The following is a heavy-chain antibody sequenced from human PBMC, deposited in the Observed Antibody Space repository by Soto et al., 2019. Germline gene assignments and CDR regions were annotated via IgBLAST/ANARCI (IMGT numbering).Heavy chain of an antibody. D-gene: IGHD3-3*01. CDR3: ARAPITIFGVVIIGGYYYYGMDV. J-gene: IGHJ6*02. CDR2: INHSGST. V-gene: IGHV4-34*01. Sequence: SETLSLTCAVYGGSFSGYYWSWIRQPPGKGLEWIGEINHSGSTNYNPSLKSRVTISVDTSKNQFSLKLSSVTAADTAVYYCARAPITIFGVVIIGGYYYYGMDVWGQGTTVTVSS. CDR1: GGSFSGYY.